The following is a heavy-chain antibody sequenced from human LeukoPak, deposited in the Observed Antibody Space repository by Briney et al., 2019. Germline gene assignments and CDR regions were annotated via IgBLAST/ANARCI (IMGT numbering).Heavy chain of an antibody. V-gene: IGHV4-59*01. D-gene: IGHD6-13*01. Sequence: PSETLSLTCTVSGGSISSYYWSWIRQPPGKGPEWIGYIYYSGSTNYNPSLKSRVTISVDTSKNQFSLKLSSVTAADTAVYYCARGEQQLVTFDYWGQGTLVTVSS. CDR3: ARGEQQLVTFDY. J-gene: IGHJ4*02. CDR2: IYYSGST. CDR1: GGSISSYY.